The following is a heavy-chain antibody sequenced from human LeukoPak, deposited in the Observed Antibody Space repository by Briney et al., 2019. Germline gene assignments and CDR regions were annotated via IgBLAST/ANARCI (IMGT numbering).Heavy chain of an antibody. D-gene: IGHD6-13*01. V-gene: IGHV3-7*01. Sequence: GGSLRLSCAASGFTFSRYWMSWVRQAPGKGLEWVANIKQDGSEKDYVDSVKGRFTISRDNAKNSLYLQMNSLTAEDTAVYYCAKDRYSSSWYDIDYWGQGTLVTVSS. CDR1: GFTFSRYW. CDR2: IKQDGSEK. J-gene: IGHJ4*02. CDR3: AKDRYSSSWYDIDY.